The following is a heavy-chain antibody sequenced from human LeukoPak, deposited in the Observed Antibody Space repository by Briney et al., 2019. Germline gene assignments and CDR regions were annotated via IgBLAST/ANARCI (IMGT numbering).Heavy chain of an antibody. D-gene: IGHD5-18*01. J-gene: IGHJ6*03. CDR3: ARGHSYGQYYYYYYMDV. V-gene: IGHV5-51*01. CDR1: GYRFTSYW. Sequence: GESLKISCKGSGYRFTSYWIGWVRQMPGKGLEWMGIIYPGDSDTRYSPSFQGQVTISADKSISTAYLQWSSLKASDTAMYYCARGHSYGQYYYYYYMDVWGKGTTVTVSS. CDR2: IYPGDSDT.